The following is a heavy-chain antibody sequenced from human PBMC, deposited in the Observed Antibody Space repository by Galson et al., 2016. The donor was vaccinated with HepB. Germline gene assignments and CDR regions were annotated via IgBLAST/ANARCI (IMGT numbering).Heavy chain of an antibody. V-gene: IGHV7-4-1*02. CDR1: GYTFTDST. J-gene: IGHJ1*01. CDR3: ARAGWEEWFGEYKLSPLYFHH. Sequence: SVKVSCKASGYTFTDSTMNWVRQAPGQGLEWMGWINTNTGDPTYAQGFTGRSVFSLDTSVSTAYLQISSLKAEDTAVYYCARAGWEEWFGEYKLSPLYFHHWGQGTLDTVSS. D-gene: IGHD3-10*01. CDR2: INTNTGDP.